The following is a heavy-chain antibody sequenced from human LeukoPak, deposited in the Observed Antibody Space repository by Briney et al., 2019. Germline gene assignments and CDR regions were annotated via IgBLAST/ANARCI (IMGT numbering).Heavy chain of an antibody. Sequence: SETLSLTCTVSGGSISNYYWSWIRQPPGKGLEWIGYIYYSGSTNYNPSLKSRVTISVDTSKNQFSLKLSSVTAADTAVYYCARMYSSSSEVDYWGQGTLVTVSS. CDR1: GGSISNYY. J-gene: IGHJ4*02. CDR3: ARMYSSSSEVDY. CDR2: IYYSGST. V-gene: IGHV4-59*01. D-gene: IGHD6-6*01.